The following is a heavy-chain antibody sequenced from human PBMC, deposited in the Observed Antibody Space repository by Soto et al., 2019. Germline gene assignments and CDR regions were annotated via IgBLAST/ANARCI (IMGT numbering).Heavy chain of an antibody. Sequence: GASVKVSCKASGYSFTSYGINWVRQAPGQGLEWMGWISAKHGNTHYAQKLQGRVTITRDTSASTAYMELSSLRSEDTAVYYCARSIVVVTALDYWGQGTLVTVSS. V-gene: IGHV1-18*01. CDR2: ISAKHGNT. D-gene: IGHD2-21*02. J-gene: IGHJ4*02. CDR3: ARSIVVVTALDY. CDR1: GYSFTSYG.